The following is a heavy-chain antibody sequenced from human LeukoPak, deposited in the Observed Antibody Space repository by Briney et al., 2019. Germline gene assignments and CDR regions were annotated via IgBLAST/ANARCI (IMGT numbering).Heavy chain of an antibody. V-gene: IGHV4-31*03. Sequence: PSQTLSLTCTVSGGSISSGGYYWSWIRQHPGKGLEWIGYIYYSGSTYYNPSLKSRVTISVDTSKSQFSLKLSSVTAADTAVYYCAREGVEMATTIFDYWGQGTLVTVSS. J-gene: IGHJ4*02. D-gene: IGHD5-24*01. CDR1: GGSISSGGYY. CDR3: AREGVEMATTIFDY. CDR2: IYYSGST.